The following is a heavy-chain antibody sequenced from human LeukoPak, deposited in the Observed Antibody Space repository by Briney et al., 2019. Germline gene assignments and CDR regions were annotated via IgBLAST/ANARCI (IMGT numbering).Heavy chain of an antibody. CDR3: VRVGVDILTGYLYYFDY. CDR2: IKRKTDGGTT. V-gene: IGHV3-15*01. D-gene: IGHD3-9*01. Sequence: GGSLRLSCAASGFTFSNAWMSWVRQAPGKGLEWVGRIKRKTDGGTTDYAAPVKGRFTISRDDSKNTLYLQMNSLKTEDTAVYYCVRVGVDILTGYLYYFDYWGQGTLVTVSS. J-gene: IGHJ4*02. CDR1: GFTFSNAW.